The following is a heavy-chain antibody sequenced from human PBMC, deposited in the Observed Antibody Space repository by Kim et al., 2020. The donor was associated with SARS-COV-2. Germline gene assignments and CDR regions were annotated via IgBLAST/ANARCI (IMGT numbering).Heavy chain of an antibody. J-gene: IGHJ4*02. Sequence: ADTVKGLFTTARDNSKNTLYLQMSSLRAEDAAVYYCAKGPRHYYDSASRWGQGTLVTVSS. V-gene: IGHV3-23*01. D-gene: IGHD3-22*01. CDR3: AKGPRHYYDSASR.